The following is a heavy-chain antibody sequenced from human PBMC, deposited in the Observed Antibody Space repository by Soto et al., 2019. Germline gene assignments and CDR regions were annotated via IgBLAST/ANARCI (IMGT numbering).Heavy chain of an antibody. V-gene: IGHV3-49*04. CDR3: TRASSLDFDF. D-gene: IGHD3-16*01. CDR1: GFTFGDYA. J-gene: IGHJ4*02. Sequence: GGSLRLSCTTSGFTFGDYALSWVRQAPGKGLEWVGFIRRNAYGGTTDYAASVKDRFTISRDDSKSIAYLQMNSLRTEDTALYYCTRASSLDFDFWGQGTLVTVSS. CDR2: IRRNAYGGTT.